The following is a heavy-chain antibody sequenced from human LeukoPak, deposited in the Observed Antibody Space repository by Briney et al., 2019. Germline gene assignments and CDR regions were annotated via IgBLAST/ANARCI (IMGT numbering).Heavy chain of an antibody. Sequence: SETLSLTCTVSGDSISSYYWSWIRLPPGKGLEWIGYIYTSGGTNYIPSLKGRVTISIDTSKNQFSLKLSSVTAADSAVYYCATLTRLSTSPDRYYLDYWGQGTLVTVSS. CDR1: GDSISSYY. CDR2: IYTSGGT. V-gene: IGHV4-4*09. J-gene: IGHJ4*02. CDR3: ATLTRLSTSPDRYYLDY. D-gene: IGHD6-6*01.